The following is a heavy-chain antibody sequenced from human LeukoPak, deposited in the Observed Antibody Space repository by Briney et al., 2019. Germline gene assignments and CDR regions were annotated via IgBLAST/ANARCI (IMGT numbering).Heavy chain of an antibody. J-gene: IGHJ5*02. CDR3: AKPRLSRDKYNWFDP. V-gene: IGHV3-23*01. Sequence: QSGGSLRLSCAASGFTFSSYAMSWVRQAPGKGLEWVSAISGSGGSTYYADSVKGRFTISRDNSKNTLYLQMNSLRAEDTAVYYCAKPRLSRDKYNWFDPWGQGTLVTVSS. CDR2: ISGSGGST. CDR1: GFTFSSYA.